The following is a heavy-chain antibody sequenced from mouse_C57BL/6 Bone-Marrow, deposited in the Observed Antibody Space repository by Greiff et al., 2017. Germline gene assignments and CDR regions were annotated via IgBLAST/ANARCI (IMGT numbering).Heavy chain of an antibody. J-gene: IGHJ4*01. D-gene: IGHD1-1*01. Sequence: QVQLKQPGAELVMPGASVKLSCKASGYTFTSYWMHWVKQRPGQGLEWIGEIDPSDSYTNYNQKFKGKSTLTVDKSSSTAYMQLSSLTSEDSAVYYCARHTTSEAMDYWGQGTSVTVSS. CDR2: IDPSDSYT. V-gene: IGHV1-69*01. CDR1: GYTFTSYW. CDR3: ARHTTSEAMDY.